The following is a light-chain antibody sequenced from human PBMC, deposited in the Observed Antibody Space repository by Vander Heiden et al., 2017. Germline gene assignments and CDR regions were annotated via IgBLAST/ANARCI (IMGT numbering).Light chain of an antibody. CDR2: GKN. CDR1: SLRSYY. V-gene: IGLV3-19*01. J-gene: IGLJ2*01. CDR3: NSRDSSGNHP. Sequence: SSELTQEPAVSVALGQTVRITCQGDSLRSYYASWYQQKPGQAPVLVIYGKNNRPSGIPDRFSGSSSGNTASLTITGAQAEDEADYYCNSRDSSGNHPFGGGTKLTVL.